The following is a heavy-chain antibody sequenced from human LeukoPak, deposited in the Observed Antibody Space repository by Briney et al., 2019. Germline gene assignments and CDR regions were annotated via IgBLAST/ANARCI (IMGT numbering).Heavy chain of an antibody. CDR2: IYYSGST. CDR1: GGSISSYY. Sequence: PSETLSLTCTVSGGSISSYYWSWIRQPPGKGLEWIGYIYYSGSTNYNPSLKSRVTISVDTSKNQFSLKLSSVTAADTAVYYCARHDKGLQVFDYWGQGTLVTVSS. J-gene: IGHJ4*02. V-gene: IGHV4-59*08. D-gene: IGHD3-16*01. CDR3: ARHDKGLQVFDY.